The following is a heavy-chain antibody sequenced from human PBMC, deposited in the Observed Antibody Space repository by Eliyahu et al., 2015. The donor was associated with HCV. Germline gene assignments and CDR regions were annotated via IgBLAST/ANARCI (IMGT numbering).Heavy chain of an antibody. CDR1: GGXISSYY. CDR2: IYYSGST. V-gene: IGHV4-59*01. CDR3: ARENSGYHVYFDY. J-gene: IGHJ4*02. D-gene: IGHD5-12*01. Sequence: QVQLQESGPGLVKPSETLSLTCXVSGGXISSYYWSWXRQPPGKGLEWIGYIYYSGSTNYNPSLKSRVTISVDTSKNQFSLKLSSVTAADTAVYYCARENSGYHVYFDYWGQGTLVTVSS.